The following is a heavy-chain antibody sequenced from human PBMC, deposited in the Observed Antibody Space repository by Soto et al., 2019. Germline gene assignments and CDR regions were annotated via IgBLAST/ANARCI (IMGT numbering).Heavy chain of an antibody. D-gene: IGHD3-22*01. CDR2: IYYSGST. CDR3: VSGHYYDSSGRIDD. CDR1: GGSISSGDYY. V-gene: IGHV4-30-4*01. Sequence: SETLSLTCTVSGGSISSGDYYWSWIRQPPGKGLEWIGYIYYSGSTYYNPSLKSRVTISVDTSKNQFSLKLSSVTAADTAVYYCVSGHYYDSSGRIDDWGKGTLVPVSS. J-gene: IGHJ4*02.